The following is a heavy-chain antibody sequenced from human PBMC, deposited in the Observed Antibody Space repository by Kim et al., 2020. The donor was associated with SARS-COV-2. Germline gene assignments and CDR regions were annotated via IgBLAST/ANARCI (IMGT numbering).Heavy chain of an antibody. J-gene: IGHJ4*02. V-gene: IGHV3-48*03. Sequence: GGSLRLSCAASGFTFSSYEMNWVRQAPGKGLEWVSYISSSGSTIYYADSVKGRFTISRDNAKNSLYLQMNSLRAEDTAVYYCARDYISSGDYPQNYWGQGTLVTVSS. CDR3: ARDYISSGDYPQNY. D-gene: IGHD3-22*01. CDR2: ISSSGSTI. CDR1: GFTFSSYE.